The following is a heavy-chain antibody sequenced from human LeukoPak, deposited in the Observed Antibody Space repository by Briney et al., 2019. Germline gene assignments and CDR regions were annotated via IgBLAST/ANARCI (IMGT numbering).Heavy chain of an antibody. Sequence: SVKVSCKASGGTFSSYAISWVRQAPGQGLEWMGGIIPMQGTPNYAQKFQDRVTISADKSTTTVYMALSSLRYEDTAMYYCARESVAGGFEYWGQGTLVTVSS. CDR2: IIPMQGTP. J-gene: IGHJ4*02. CDR1: GGTFSSYA. V-gene: IGHV1-69*10. D-gene: IGHD6-19*01. CDR3: ARESVAGGFEY.